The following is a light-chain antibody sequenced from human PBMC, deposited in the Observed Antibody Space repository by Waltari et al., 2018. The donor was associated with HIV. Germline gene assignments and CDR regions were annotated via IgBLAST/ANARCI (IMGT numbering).Light chain of an antibody. J-gene: IGLJ3*02. CDR2: EVS. Sequence: QSALTQPPSASGSPGQSVTISCTGTSSDVGGYNYVSWYQQPPGKAPNPMSYEVSKRPSGVPDRFSGSKSGNTASLTVSGLQAEDEADYYCSSSRVFGGGTKLTVL. V-gene: IGLV2-8*01. CDR3: SSSRV. CDR1: SSDVGGYNY.